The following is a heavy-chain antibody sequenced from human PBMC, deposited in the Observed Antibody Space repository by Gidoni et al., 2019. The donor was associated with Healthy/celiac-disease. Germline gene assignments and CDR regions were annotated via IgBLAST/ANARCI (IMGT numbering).Heavy chain of an antibody. V-gene: IGHV3-33*01. CDR1: GCTCRSYG. CDR2: ICYDGSNK. D-gene: IGHD3-22*01. Sequence: QVQLVESGGGVVQHGRSLILSCAASGCTCRSYGMHWVRQAPGKGLEWVAVICYDGSNKYYADSVKGRFTISRDNSKNTLYLQMNSLRAEDTAVYYCARDLSMIVVAHLGYWGQGTLVTVSS. J-gene: IGHJ4*02. CDR3: ARDLSMIVVAHLGY.